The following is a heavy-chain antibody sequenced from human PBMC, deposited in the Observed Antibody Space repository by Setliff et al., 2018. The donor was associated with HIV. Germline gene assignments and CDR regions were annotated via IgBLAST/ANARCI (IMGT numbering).Heavy chain of an antibody. CDR2: INPSGGST. CDR3: ARDLMGLRYFDWLLGDAFDI. J-gene: IGHJ3*02. Sequence: ASMKVSCKASGYTFTSYYMHWVRQAPGQGLEWMGIINPSGGSTSYAQKFQGRVTMTRDTSTSTVYMELSSLRSEDTAVYYCARDLMGLRYFDWLLGDAFDIWGQGTMVTVSS. V-gene: IGHV1-46*01. CDR1: GYTFTSYY. D-gene: IGHD3-9*01.